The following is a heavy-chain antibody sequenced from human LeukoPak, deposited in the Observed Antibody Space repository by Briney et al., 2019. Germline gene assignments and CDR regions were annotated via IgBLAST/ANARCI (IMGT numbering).Heavy chain of an antibody. Sequence: ASVKVSCKASGYTFTSYGISWVRQAPGQGLQWMGWISGYIGSTNYARKFQGRVSMTTDTSTSTVYMELRSLRSDDTAVYYCARDDYGGNSENAFDIWGQGTMVTVSS. CDR2: ISGYIGST. CDR3: ARDDYGGNSENAFDI. J-gene: IGHJ3*02. CDR1: GYTFTSYG. D-gene: IGHD4-23*01. V-gene: IGHV1-18*01.